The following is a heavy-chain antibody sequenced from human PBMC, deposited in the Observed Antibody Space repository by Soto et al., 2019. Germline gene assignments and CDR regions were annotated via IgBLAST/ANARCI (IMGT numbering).Heavy chain of an antibody. CDR3: ARAPPYSYYGMDV. J-gene: IGHJ6*02. V-gene: IGHV3-7*03. CDR1: GFTFSSYW. Sequence: EVQLVESGGGLVQSGGSLRLSCAASGFTFSSYWMSWVRQAPGKGLEWVANIKQDGSEKYYVDSVKGRCTISRDNAKNSLYLQMNSLRAEDTAVYYCARAPPYSYYGMDVWGQGTTVTVSS. CDR2: IKQDGSEK.